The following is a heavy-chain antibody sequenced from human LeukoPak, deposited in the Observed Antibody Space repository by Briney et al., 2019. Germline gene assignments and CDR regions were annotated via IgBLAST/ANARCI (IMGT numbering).Heavy chain of an antibody. Sequence: GGSLRLSCAASGFTFSSYAMHWVRQAPGKGLEWVAVISYDGSNKYYADSVKGRFTISRDNSKNTLYLQMNSLRAEDTAVYYCARDPHVDWLLPFPSYFDYWGQGTMVTVSS. CDR1: GFTFSSYA. CDR3: ARDPHVDWLLPFPSYFDY. D-gene: IGHD3-9*01. J-gene: IGHJ4*02. V-gene: IGHV3-30*01. CDR2: ISYDGSNK.